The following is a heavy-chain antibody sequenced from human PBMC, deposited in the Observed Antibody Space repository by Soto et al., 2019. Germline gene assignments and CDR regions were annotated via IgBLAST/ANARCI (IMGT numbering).Heavy chain of an antibody. Sequence: QVQLVQSGGEVKKPGASVKVSCKTSGYSFTTYGISWVRQAPGQGLEWMGWISGYNGNTHYAQKFQGRVSMTTDTSTSTAYIEVRSLRSDDTAVYYCAREGPAPYYYYGMDVWGQGTTVTVSS. CDR2: ISGYNGNT. J-gene: IGHJ6*02. CDR3: AREGPAPYYYYGMDV. V-gene: IGHV1-18*01. CDR1: GYSFTTYG.